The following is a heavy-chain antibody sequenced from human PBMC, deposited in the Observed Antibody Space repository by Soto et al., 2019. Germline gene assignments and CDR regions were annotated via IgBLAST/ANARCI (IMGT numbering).Heavy chain of an antibody. CDR1: GYTFTNFG. CDR2: ISVYNGNT. Sequence: QVQLVQSGAEVKKPGASVKVSCKASGYTFTNFGISWVRQAPGQGLEWMGWISVYNGNTNYAQNFQGRVTMTTDTSTSTAYRELRSLRSDVSAVYYGARGGTPIDYWGQGTLVTVSS. CDR3: ARGGTPIDY. D-gene: IGHD3-16*01. J-gene: IGHJ4*02. V-gene: IGHV1-18*01.